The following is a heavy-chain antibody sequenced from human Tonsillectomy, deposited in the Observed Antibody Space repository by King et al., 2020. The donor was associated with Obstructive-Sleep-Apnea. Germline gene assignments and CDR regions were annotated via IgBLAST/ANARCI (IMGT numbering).Heavy chain of an antibody. D-gene: IGHD3-22*01. CDR2: ISIRGGGK. CDR3: AREVYYDTSGYLY. Sequence: VQLVESGGGLVKPGGSLRLSCEVSGFIFSDYYMSWIRQAPGKGLQCVAYISIRGGGKYYADSVKGRFTVYRDNTRSSLYLQMSNLTTDDTAIYYCAREVYYDTSGYLYWGQGTQVTVSS. V-gene: IGHV3-11*01. CDR1: GFIFSDYY. J-gene: IGHJ4*02.